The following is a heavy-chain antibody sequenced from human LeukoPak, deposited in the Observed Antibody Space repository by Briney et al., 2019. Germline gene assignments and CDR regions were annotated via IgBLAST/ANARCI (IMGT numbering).Heavy chain of an antibody. CDR1: GYTFTGYY. CDR3: ARDWARGSGVFYYYMDV. Sequence: ASVKVSCKTSGYTFTGYYMHWVRQAPGQGLEWMGWINPNSGGTNYAQKFQGRVTMTRDTSISTAYMELSSLRSEDTAVYYCARDWARGSGVFYYYMDVWGKGTTVTVSS. J-gene: IGHJ6*03. CDR2: INPNSGGT. D-gene: IGHD3-10*01. V-gene: IGHV1-2*02.